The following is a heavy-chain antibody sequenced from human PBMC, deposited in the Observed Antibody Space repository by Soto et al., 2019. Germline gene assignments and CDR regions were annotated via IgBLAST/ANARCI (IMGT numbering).Heavy chain of an antibody. J-gene: IGHJ6*02. Sequence: PSETLSLTCTVSGGSVTSSSYYWGWVRQPPGKGLEWIGEIYHSGSTNYNPSLKSRVTISVDKSKNQFSLKLSSVTAADTAVYYCARVSGSYYYGMDVWGQGTPVTVSS. CDR1: GGSVTSSSYY. CDR2: IYHSGST. CDR3: ARVSGSYYYGMDV. D-gene: IGHD1-26*01. V-gene: IGHV4-39*07.